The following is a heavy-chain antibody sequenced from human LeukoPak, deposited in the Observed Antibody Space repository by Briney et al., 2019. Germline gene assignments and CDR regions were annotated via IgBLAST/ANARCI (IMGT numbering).Heavy chain of an antibody. Sequence: GGSLRLSCTASGFTFSNYGMHWVRQAPGKGLEWVALIRSDGSNKDYADSVKGRFSISRDNSKNTLYLQMNSLRPEDTAVYYWAKDRPCTSCYLGWFDPWGQGTLVTVSS. V-gene: IGHV3-30*02. D-gene: IGHD2-2*01. J-gene: IGHJ5*02. CDR1: GFTFSNYG. CDR3: AKDRPCTSCYLGWFDP. CDR2: IRSDGSNK.